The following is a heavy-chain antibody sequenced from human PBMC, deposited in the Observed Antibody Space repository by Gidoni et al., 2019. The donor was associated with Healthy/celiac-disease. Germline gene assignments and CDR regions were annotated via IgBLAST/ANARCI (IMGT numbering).Heavy chain of an antibody. D-gene: IGHD4-17*01. CDR2: ISSSSSYI. CDR1: GFTFSSYS. CDR3: ARRMTTGSPYGMDV. V-gene: IGHV3-21*01. J-gene: IGHJ6*02. Sequence: SGFTFSSYSMNWVRQAPGKGLEWVSSISSSSSYIYYADSVKGRFTISRDNAKNSLYLQMNSLRAEDTAVYYCARRMTTGSPYGMDVWGQGTTVTVSS.